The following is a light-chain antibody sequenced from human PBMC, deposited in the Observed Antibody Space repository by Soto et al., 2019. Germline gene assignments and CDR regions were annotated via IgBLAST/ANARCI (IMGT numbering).Light chain of an antibody. CDR3: QPSNSFSLT. J-gene: IGKJ4*01. V-gene: IGKV1-12*01. Sequence: DIQMTQSPSSVSASVGDRVTITCRTSQGISSWLAWYQQKPGKAPRLLIYAASSLQRGVPSRFSCSGSGTDNTLYVSSLQPKEFATYYGQPSNSFSLTLGRGTKEEFK. CDR2: AAS. CDR1: QGISSW.